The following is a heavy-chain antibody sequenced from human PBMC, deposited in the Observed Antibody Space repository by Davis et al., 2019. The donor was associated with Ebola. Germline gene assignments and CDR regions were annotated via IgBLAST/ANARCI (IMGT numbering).Heavy chain of an antibody. CDR2: ISSSSSYT. J-gene: IGHJ4*02. D-gene: IGHD7-27*01. CDR3: AREPLTGIELDY. Sequence: GESLKISCAASGFTLSSHAMSWVRQAPGKGLEWVSYISSSSSYTNYADSVKGRFTISRDNAKNSLYLQMNSLRAEDTAVYYCAREPLTGIELDYWGQGTLVTVSS. CDR1: GFTLSSHA. V-gene: IGHV3-21*01.